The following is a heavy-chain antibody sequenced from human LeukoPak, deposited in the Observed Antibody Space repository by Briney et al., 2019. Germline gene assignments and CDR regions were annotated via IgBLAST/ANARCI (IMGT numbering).Heavy chain of an antibody. CDR3: ARGLFSSSSFARDY. CDR1: GYTFTGYY. V-gene: IGHV1-2*02. J-gene: IGHJ4*02. Sequence: ASVKVSCKASGYTFTGYYMHWVRQAPGQGLEWMGWINPNSGGTNYAQKFQGKVTMTRDTSISTAYMELSRLRSDDTAVYYCARGLFSSSSFARDYWGQGTLVTVSS. CDR2: INPNSGGT. D-gene: IGHD6-6*01.